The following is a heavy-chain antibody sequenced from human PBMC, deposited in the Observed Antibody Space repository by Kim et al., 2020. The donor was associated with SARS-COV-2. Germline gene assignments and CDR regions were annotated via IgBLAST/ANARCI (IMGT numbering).Heavy chain of an antibody. CDR1: GFTFSSYG. CDR2: ISYDGSNK. Sequence: GGSLRLSCAASGFTFSSYGMHWVRQAPGKGLEWVAVISYDGSNKYYADSVKGRFTISRDNSKNTLYLQMNSLRAEDTAVYYCAREMEDTVTNGYFDYWGQGTLVTVSS. J-gene: IGHJ4*02. CDR3: AREMEDTVTNGYFDY. V-gene: IGHV3-33*05. D-gene: IGHD4-17*01.